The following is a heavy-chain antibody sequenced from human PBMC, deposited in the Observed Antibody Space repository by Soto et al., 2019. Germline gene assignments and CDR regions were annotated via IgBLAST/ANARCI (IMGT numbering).Heavy chain of an antibody. CDR1: GYTITDYD. Sequence: QVQVVQSRTEVKKRGASVKVSCKTSGYTITDYDSKWVRQTTGQGLEWMGWMSPDSGNAGYAQQFQGRVTMTSNTSTSTAYMELRSLRSEDTAMYYCEVTTGYWGQGTMVTVSS. D-gene: IGHD2-21*02. J-gene: IGHJ4*02. CDR3: EVTTGY. CDR2: MSPDSGNA. V-gene: IGHV1-8*01.